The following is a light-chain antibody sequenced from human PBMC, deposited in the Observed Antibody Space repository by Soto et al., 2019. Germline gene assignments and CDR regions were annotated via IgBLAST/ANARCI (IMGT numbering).Light chain of an antibody. CDR1: QSISDT. CDR3: QLYDKWPPT. CDR2: GAS. J-gene: IGKJ1*01. V-gene: IGKV3-15*01. Sequence: EIVMTQSPATLSVSPGGRATLSCRASQSISDTLAWYQQKPGQAPRLLIHGASTRATGIPVRFSGSGSGTEFTLTISSLQSEDFSVYYCQLYDKWPPTFGQVTTADIK.